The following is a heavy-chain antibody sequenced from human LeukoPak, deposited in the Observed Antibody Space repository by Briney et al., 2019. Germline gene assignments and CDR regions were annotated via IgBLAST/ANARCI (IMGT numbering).Heavy chain of an antibody. J-gene: IGHJ4*02. CDR3: ARGVYSSGLYYFDY. Sequence: GAPVKVSCKASGSTFTSYGISWVRQAPGTGLEWMGWISAYNGNTNYAQKLQGRVTMTTDTSTSTAYMELRSLRSDDTAVYYCARGVYSSGLYYFDYWGQGTLVTVSS. CDR2: ISAYNGNT. V-gene: IGHV1-18*01. D-gene: IGHD6-19*01. CDR1: GSTFTSYG.